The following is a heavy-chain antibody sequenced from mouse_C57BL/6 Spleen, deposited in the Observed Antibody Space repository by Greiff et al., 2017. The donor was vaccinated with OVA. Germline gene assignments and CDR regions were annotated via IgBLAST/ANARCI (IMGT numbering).Heavy chain of an antibody. J-gene: IGHJ3*01. CDR3: TKRGMITGAWFAY. CDR1: GYTFTDYE. D-gene: IGHD2-4*01. CDR2: IDPETGGT. Sequence: QVQLQQSGAELVRPGASVTLSCKASGYTFTDYEMHWVKQTPVHGLEWIGAIDPETGGTAYNQKFKGKAILTADKSSSTAYMELRSLTSEDSAVYYCTKRGMITGAWFAYWGQGTLVTVSA. V-gene: IGHV1-15*01.